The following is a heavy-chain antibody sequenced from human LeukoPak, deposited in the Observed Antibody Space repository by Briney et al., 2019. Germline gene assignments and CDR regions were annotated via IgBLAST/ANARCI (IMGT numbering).Heavy chain of an antibody. V-gene: IGHV4-59*12. D-gene: IGHD3-10*01. CDR1: GGSISSYY. CDR3: ARDRGLPHNYYYYGMDV. CDR2: IYYSGST. Sequence: SETLSLTCTVSGGSISSYYWSWIRQPPGKGLEWIGYIYYSGSTNYNPSLKSRVTISVDTSKNQFSLKLSSVTAADTAVYYCARDRGLPHNYYYYGMDVWGQGTTVTVSS. J-gene: IGHJ6*02.